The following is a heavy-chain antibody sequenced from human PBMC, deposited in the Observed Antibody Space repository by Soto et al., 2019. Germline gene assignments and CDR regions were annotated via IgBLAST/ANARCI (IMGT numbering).Heavy chain of an antibody. CDR3: ARDNLREYNYYYGMDV. V-gene: IGHV3-30*03. J-gene: IGHJ6*02. Sequence: QPGGSLRLSCAASGFTFSSYGMHWVRQAPGKGLEWVAVISYDGSNKYYADSVKGRFTISRDNAKNTLYLQMNSLRAEDTAVYYCARDNLREYNYYYGMDVWGQGTTVTVSS. CDR2: ISYDGSNK. D-gene: IGHD1-20*01. CDR1: GFTFSSYG.